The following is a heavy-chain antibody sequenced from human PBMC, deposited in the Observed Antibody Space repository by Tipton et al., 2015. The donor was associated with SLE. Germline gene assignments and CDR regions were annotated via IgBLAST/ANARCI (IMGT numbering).Heavy chain of an antibody. Sequence: LRLSCTVSGGSISSGSYYWSWIRQPAGKGLEWIGRIYTSGSTNYNPSLKSRVTISVDTSKNQFSLKLSSVTAADTAVYYCARGMTMVQGAKGYYFDYWGQGTLVTVSS. CDR2: IYTSGST. CDR3: ARGMTMVQGAKGYYFDY. V-gene: IGHV4-61*02. J-gene: IGHJ4*02. D-gene: IGHD3-10*01. CDR1: GGSISSGSYY.